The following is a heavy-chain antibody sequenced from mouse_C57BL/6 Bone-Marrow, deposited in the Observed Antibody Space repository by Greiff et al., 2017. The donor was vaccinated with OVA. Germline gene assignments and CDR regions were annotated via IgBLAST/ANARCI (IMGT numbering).Heavy chain of an antibody. V-gene: IGHV1-69*01. J-gene: IGHJ2*01. CDR3: ARDGYYLYFDY. D-gene: IGHD2-3*01. Sequence: VQLQQPGAELVMPGASVKLSCKASGYTFTSYWMHWVKQRPGQGLEWIGEIDPSDSYTNYNQKFKGKSTLTVDKSSSTAYMQLSSLTSEDSAVYYCARDGYYLYFDYWGQGTTLTVSS. CDR2: IDPSDSYT. CDR1: GYTFTSYW.